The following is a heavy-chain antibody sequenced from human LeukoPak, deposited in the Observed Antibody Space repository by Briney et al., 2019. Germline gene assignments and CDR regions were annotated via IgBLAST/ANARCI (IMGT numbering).Heavy chain of an antibody. Sequence: SETLSLTCAVYGGSFSGYYWSWIRQPPGKGLEWIGEINHSGSTNYNPSPKSRVTISVDRSKNQFSLKLSSVTAADTAVYYCARASMEMATAFDYWGQGTLVTVSS. J-gene: IGHJ4*02. D-gene: IGHD5-24*01. CDR3: ARASMEMATAFDY. V-gene: IGHV4-34*01. CDR1: GGSFSGYY. CDR2: INHSGST.